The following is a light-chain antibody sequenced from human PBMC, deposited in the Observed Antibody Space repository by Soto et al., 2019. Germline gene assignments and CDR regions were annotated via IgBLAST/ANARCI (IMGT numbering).Light chain of an antibody. Sequence: EIVLTQSPGTLSSSPGERVTLSCRASQSISSTYFAWYQQKGGQAPRLLIYGTSYRATGVPDRFSGSGSGTDFTLTISRLEPDDFAVYFCHHYGSLTWTFGQGTK. CDR3: HHYGSLTWT. V-gene: IGKV3-20*01. CDR1: QSISSTY. CDR2: GTS. J-gene: IGKJ1*01.